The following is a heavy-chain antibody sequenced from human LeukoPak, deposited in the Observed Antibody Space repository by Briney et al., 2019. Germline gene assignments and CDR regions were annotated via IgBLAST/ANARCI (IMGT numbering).Heavy chain of an antibody. Sequence: GGSLRLSCAASGFTFSSYAMSWVRQAPGKGLEWVSAISGSGGSTYYADSVKGRFTISRDNAKNSLYLQMNSLRAEDTAVYYCARREGHYYDSTSYYWYFDLWGRGTLVTVSS. V-gene: IGHV3-23*01. CDR3: ARREGHYYDSTSYYWYFDL. CDR2: ISGSGGST. D-gene: IGHD3-22*01. J-gene: IGHJ2*01. CDR1: GFTFSSYA.